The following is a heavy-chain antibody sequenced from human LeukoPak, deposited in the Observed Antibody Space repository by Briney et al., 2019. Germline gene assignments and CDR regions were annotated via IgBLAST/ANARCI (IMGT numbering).Heavy chain of an antibody. CDR2: ISYDGNNK. V-gene: IGHV3-30-3*01. J-gene: IGHJ4*02. CDR1: GFTFSSYA. Sequence: GRSLRLSRAASGFTFSSYAMHWVRQAPGKGLEWVAVISYDGNNKYYADSVKGRFTMSRDNSKNTLYLQMNSLRAEDTAVYYCARDGIRGILTDWGQGTLVTVSS. D-gene: IGHD3-9*01. CDR3: ARDGIRGILTD.